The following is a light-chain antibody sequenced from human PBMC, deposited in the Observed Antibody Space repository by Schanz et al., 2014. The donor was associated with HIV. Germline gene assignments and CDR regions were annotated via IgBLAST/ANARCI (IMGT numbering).Light chain of an antibody. V-gene: IGLV2-14*03. Sequence: SALTQPASVSGSPGQSITISCTGTSSDVGGYNFVSWYQHHPGKAPKLMIYDVSNRPSGVSNRFSGSKSGNTASLTISGLQAEDEADYYCSSYGRNNNGVFGGGTKLTVL. J-gene: IGLJ3*02. CDR1: SSDVGGYNF. CDR2: DVS. CDR3: SSYGRNNNGV.